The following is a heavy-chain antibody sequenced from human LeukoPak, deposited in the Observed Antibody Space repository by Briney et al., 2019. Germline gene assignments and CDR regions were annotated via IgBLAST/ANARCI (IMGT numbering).Heavy chain of an antibody. CDR1: GYAFTRQA. Sequence: ASVKVSCKASGYAFTRQAMNRIRQAPGQGLQWMGWINTKTGTPTYAQGFTGRFVFSLDTSVSTAYLQISSLKAEDTAVYYCAREGELADSYYAMDVWGQGTTVTVSS. CDR2: INTKTGTP. CDR3: AREGELADSYYAMDV. D-gene: IGHD6-13*01. V-gene: IGHV7-4-1*02. J-gene: IGHJ6*02.